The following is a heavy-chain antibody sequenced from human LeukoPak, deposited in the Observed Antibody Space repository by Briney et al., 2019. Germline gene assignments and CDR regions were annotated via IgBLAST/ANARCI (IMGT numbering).Heavy chain of an antibody. J-gene: IGHJ3*02. D-gene: IGHD3-22*01. CDR1: GFSVSTNF. V-gene: IGHV3-66*02. Sequence: GGSLRLSCAASGFSVSTNFMSWVRQAPGKGLEWVSSFYRGGSTRYVDSVKGRFTTSRDHSKNTMYRQMNSLRVEDTAVYYCARYYDSSGYTQGAFDIWGPGTMVTVS. CDR3: ARYYDSSGYTQGAFDI. CDR2: FYRGGST.